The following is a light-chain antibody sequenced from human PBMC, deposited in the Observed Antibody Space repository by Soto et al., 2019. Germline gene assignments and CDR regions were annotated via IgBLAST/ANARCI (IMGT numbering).Light chain of an antibody. J-gene: IGKJ1*01. CDR3: QQYGSSTLT. CDR2: GAS. CDR1: QRISSSY. V-gene: IGKV3-20*01. Sequence: EIVMTQSPGTLSLSPGERATLSCRASQRISSSYLAWYQQKPGQAPRLLIYGASSRDTGIPYRFSGSGSGTDFTITISRLEPEDFEMYYCQQYGSSTLTFGQGTKVEIK.